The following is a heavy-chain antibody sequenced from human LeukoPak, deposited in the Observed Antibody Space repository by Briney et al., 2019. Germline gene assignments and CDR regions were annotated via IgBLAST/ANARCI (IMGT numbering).Heavy chain of an antibody. CDR1: GFTFGDSA. D-gene: IGHD6-13*01. CDR2: ISWNSASS. CDR3: ASGRAAAGFDY. Sequence: GGSLRLSCAASGFTFGDSAMHWVRQAPGKGLEWVSGISWNSASSGYADSVKGRFTISRDNAKNSLYLQMNSLRSDDTAVYYCASGRAAAGFDYWGQGTLVTVSS. V-gene: IGHV3-9*01. J-gene: IGHJ4*02.